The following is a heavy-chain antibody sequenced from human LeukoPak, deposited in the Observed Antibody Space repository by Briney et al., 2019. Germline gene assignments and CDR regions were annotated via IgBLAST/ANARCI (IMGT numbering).Heavy chain of an antibody. CDR1: GGSISSSSYY. V-gene: IGHV4-39*01. Sequence: SETLSHTCTVSGGSISSSSYYWGWIRQPPGKGLEWIGSIYYSGSTYYNPSLKSRVTISVDTSKNQFSLKLSSVTAADTAVYYCARVLLWFGELFLDYWGQGTLVTVSS. CDR3: ARVLLWFGELFLDY. CDR2: IYYSGST. J-gene: IGHJ4*02. D-gene: IGHD3-10*01.